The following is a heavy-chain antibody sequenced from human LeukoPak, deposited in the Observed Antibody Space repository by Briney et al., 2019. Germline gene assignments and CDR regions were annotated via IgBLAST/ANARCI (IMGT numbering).Heavy chain of an antibody. CDR3: TRVYSSSWYGWFDP. Sequence: ASVKVSCKASGYTFTSYGISWVRQAPGQGLEWMGWISAYNGNTNYAQKLQGRVTMTTDTSTSTAYMELRGLRSDDTAVYYCTRVYSSSWYGWFDPWGQGTLVTVSS. CDR1: GYTFTSYG. CDR2: ISAYNGNT. V-gene: IGHV1-18*01. D-gene: IGHD6-13*01. J-gene: IGHJ5*02.